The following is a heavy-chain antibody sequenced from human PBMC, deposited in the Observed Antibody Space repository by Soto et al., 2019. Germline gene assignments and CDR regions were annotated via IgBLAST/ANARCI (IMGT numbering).Heavy chain of an antibody. V-gene: IGHV1-69*13. CDR2: IIPIFGTA. CDR1: GGTFSSYA. D-gene: IGHD3-22*01. CDR3: ARVTMIGVVTDAFDI. J-gene: IGHJ3*02. Sequence: SVKVSCKASGGTFSSYAISWVRQAPGQGLEWMGGIIPIFGTANYAQKFQGRVTITADESTSTAYMELSSLRSEDTAVYYCARVTMIGVVTDAFDIWGQGTMVTVSS.